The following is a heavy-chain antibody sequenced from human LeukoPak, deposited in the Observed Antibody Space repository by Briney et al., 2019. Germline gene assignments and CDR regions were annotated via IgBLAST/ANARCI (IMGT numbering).Heavy chain of an antibody. V-gene: IGHV4-38-2*02. J-gene: IGHJ4*02. CDR3: ARDPGAAAGFFDY. CDR2: IYHSGST. D-gene: IGHD6-13*01. CDR1: GYSISSGYY. Sequence: SETLSLTCTVSGYSISSGYYWGWIRQPPGKGLEWIGSIYHSGSTYYNPSLKSRVTISVDTSKNQFSLKLSSVTAADTAVYYCARDPGAAAGFFDYWGQGTLVTVSS.